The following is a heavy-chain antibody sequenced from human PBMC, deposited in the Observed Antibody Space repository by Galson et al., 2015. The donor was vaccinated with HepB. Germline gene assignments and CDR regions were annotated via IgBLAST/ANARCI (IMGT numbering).Heavy chain of an antibody. Sequence: SLRLSCAASGFTFSSYGMHWVRQAPGKGLEWAAVIWYDGSNKYYADSVKGRFTISRDNPKNTLYLQMNSLRAEDTAVYYCAKDVYLAVAGFPADRKDGMDVWGQGTTVTVSS. J-gene: IGHJ6*02. CDR2: IWYDGSNK. D-gene: IGHD6-19*01. CDR1: GFTFSSYG. CDR3: AKDVYLAVAGFPADRKDGMDV. V-gene: IGHV3-33*06.